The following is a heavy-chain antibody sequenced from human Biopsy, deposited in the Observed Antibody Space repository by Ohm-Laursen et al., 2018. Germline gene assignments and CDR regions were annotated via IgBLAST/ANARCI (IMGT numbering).Heavy chain of an antibody. CDR2: IYYSGTT. V-gene: IGHV4-59*01. D-gene: IGHD2-21*02. CDR3: ARDDAVTVIRGLYY. CDR1: GDSISSDY. J-gene: IGHJ4*02. Sequence: GTLSLTCSVSGDSISSDYWSWIRQPPGKGLEWIGYIYYSGTTDYSPSLKSRVTISIDKSKNQFFLKLSSVTAEETAVYYCARDDAVTVIRGLYYWGQGALVTVSS.